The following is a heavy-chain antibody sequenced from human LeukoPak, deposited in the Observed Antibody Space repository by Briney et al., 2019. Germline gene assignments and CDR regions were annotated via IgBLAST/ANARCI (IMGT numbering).Heavy chain of an antibody. V-gene: IGHV4-61*05. CDR2: IYYSGST. Sequence: SETLSLTCSVSGGSISTSLYYWGWIRQPPGKGLEWIGYIYYSGSTNYNPSLKSRVTISVDTSKNQFSLKLSSVTAADTAVYYCADDYYDSSGYSDWGQGTLVTVSS. J-gene: IGHJ4*02. CDR1: GGSISTSLYY. CDR3: ADDYYDSSGYSD. D-gene: IGHD3-22*01.